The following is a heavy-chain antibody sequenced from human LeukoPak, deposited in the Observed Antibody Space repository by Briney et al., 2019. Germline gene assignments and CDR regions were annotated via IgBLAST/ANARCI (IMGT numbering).Heavy chain of an antibody. D-gene: IGHD1-26*01. J-gene: IGHJ4*02. CDR2: IYYSGST. CDR1: GGSISSGGYY. CDR3: ARDNSGSYYGNFDY. V-gene: IGHV4-31*03. Sequence: SQTLSLTCTVSGGSISSGGYYWSWIRQHPGKGLEWIGYIYYSGSTYYNPSLKSRVTISVDTSKNQFSLKLSSVTAADTAMYYCARDNSGSYYGNFDYWGQGTLVTVSS.